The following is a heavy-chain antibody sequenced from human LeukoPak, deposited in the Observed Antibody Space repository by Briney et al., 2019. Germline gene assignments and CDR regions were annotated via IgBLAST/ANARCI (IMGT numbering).Heavy chain of an antibody. CDR1: GFTFSSCW. Sequence: GGSLRLSWAASGFTFSSCWMHWVRQAPGKGLVWVSRTNSDGSSISYADSVKGRFTISRDNAKNTLYLQMNSLRAEDTAVYYCARGGQGYYDSSGHDYWGQGTLVTVSS. CDR2: TNSDGSSI. V-gene: IGHV3-74*01. CDR3: ARGGQGYYDSSGHDY. J-gene: IGHJ4*02. D-gene: IGHD3-22*01.